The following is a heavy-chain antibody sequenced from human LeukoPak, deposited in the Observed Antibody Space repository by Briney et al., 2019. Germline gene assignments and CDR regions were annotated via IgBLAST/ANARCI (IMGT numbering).Heavy chain of an antibody. J-gene: IGHJ6*02. Sequence: SETLSLTCTVSGGSISSYYWSWIRQPPGKGLEWIGYIYCSGSTYYNPSLKSRVTISVDTSKNQFSLKLSSVTAADTAVYYCARSPDFLRFLEWFNFNYYYYGMDVWGQGTTVTVSS. CDR3: ARSPDFLRFLEWFNFNYYYYGMDV. CDR1: GGSISSYY. CDR2: IYCSGST. V-gene: IGHV4-59*12. D-gene: IGHD3-3*01.